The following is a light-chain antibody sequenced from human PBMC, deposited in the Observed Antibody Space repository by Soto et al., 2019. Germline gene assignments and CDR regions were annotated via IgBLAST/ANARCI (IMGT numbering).Light chain of an antibody. J-gene: IGKJ4*01. V-gene: IGKV3-20*01. CDR3: QQFSSYPLT. Sequence: EFVVTESPGTLSLSPGERATLSCRASQTVRNNYLAWYQQKPGQAPRLLIYDASSRATGIPDRFSGGGSGTDFPLTIRRLEPEDFAVYYCQQFSSYPLTFGGGTKVEIK. CDR1: QTVRNNY. CDR2: DAS.